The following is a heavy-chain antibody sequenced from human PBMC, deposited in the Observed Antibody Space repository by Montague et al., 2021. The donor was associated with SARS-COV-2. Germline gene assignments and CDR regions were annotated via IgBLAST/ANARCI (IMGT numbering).Heavy chain of an antibody. V-gene: IGHV6-1*01. D-gene: IGHD4-17*01. CDR3: ARDGDYGGTWYSFLQN. J-gene: IGHJ1*01. CDR2: TFYRSQWHT. Sequence: CAISGDSVSSDTAAWHWIRQSPSRGLEWLGRTFYRSQWHTDSAASVRSRISFSGDISKNQFSLHLNSVTPEDTAIYYCARDGDYGGTWYSFLQNWGHGTLVIVSS. CDR1: GDSVSSDTAA.